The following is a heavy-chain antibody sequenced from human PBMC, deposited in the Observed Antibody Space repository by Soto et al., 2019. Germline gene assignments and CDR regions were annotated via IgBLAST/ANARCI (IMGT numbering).Heavy chain of an antibody. J-gene: IGHJ5*02. CDR2: ISSDGSGK. V-gene: IGHV3-30-3*01. CDR1: GFTFSSYA. D-gene: IGHD5-12*01. Sequence: GGSLRLSCAASGFTFSSYAMHWVRQAPGKGLEWVTVISSDGSGKYYTDSVKGRFTISRDISKNTVYLQMNSLRAEDTAVYYCARDYRAFGKVAHVFDPWGQGTLVTVSA. CDR3: ARDYRAFGKVAHVFDP.